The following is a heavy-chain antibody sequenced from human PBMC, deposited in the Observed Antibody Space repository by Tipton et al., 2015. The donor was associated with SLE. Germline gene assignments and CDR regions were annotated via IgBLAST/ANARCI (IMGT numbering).Heavy chain of an antibody. V-gene: IGHV4-39*07. D-gene: IGHD3-22*01. CDR1: GGSISGTNYY. CDR2: SDHTGNT. Sequence: TLSLTCSVSGGSISGTNYYWDGIRQSPEKGLEWIGESDHTGNTNYNPSLKRRVTISIDTSKNQFSLRLTSVTAADTAVYFCARGGHYYYESSGFLDYWGRGTLVTVSS. CDR3: ARGGHYYYESSGFLDY. J-gene: IGHJ4*02.